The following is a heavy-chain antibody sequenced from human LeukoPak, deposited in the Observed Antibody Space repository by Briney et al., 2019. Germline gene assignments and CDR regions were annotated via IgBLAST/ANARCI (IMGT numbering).Heavy chain of an antibody. CDR3: ARWKHIVVVTLLHAFDI. Sequence: SQTLSLTCTVSGGSITNYYWSWIRQPPGKGLEWIGEINHSGSINYNPSLKSRVTISVDTSKNQFSLKLSSVTAADTAVYYCARWKHIVVVTLLHAFDIWGQGTMVTVSS. D-gene: IGHD2-21*02. V-gene: IGHV4-34*01. CDR2: INHSGSI. J-gene: IGHJ3*02. CDR1: GGSITNYY.